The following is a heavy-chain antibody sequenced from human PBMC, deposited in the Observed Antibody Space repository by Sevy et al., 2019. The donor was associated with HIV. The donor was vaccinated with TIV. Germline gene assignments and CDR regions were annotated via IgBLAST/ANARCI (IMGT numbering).Heavy chain of an antibody. CDR3: ASAMIGETGTAYYYYYGMDV. Sequence: GGSLRLSCAASGFTFSSYAMHWVRQAPGKGLEWVAVISYDGSNKYYADSVKGRFTISRDNSKNTLYLQMNSLRAEDTAVYYCASAMIGETGTAYYYYYGMDVWGQGTTVTVSS. V-gene: IGHV3-30*04. J-gene: IGHJ6*02. CDR1: GFTFSSYA. D-gene: IGHD3-10*02. CDR2: ISYDGSNK.